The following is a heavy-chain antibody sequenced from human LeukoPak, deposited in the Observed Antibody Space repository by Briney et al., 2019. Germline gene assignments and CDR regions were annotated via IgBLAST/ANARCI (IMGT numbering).Heavy chain of an antibody. CDR1: GFTFSSYE. CDR2: ISSSGSTI. J-gene: IGHJ4*02. Sequence: PGGSLRLSCAASGFTFSSYEMNWVRQAPGKGLEWVSYISSSGSTIYYADSVKGRFTISRDNAKNSLYLQMNSLRAEDTAVYYCARDTHGGYDYTLDDYWGQGTLVTVSS. D-gene: IGHD5-12*01. CDR3: ARDTHGGYDYTLDDY. V-gene: IGHV3-48*03.